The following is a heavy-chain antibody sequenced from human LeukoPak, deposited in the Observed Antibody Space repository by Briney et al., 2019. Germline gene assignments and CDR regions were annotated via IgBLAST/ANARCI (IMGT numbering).Heavy chain of an antibody. J-gene: IGHJ4*02. D-gene: IGHD2-15*01. CDR3: ATDPVGYYSTDSCYSFDY. Sequence: ASVKVSCKVSGHTLSQLSINWVRQAPGNRLGWMGGFNPLVGDKIYVQKFQSRVTMTEDASTDTAYMELSSLRSEDTAVYYCATDPVGYYSTDSCYSFDYWGQGTLVTVSS. V-gene: IGHV1-24*01. CDR1: GHTLSQLS. CDR2: FNPLVGDK.